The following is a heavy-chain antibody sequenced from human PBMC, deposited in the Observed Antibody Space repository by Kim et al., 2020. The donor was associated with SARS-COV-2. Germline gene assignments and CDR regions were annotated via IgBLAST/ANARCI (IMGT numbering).Heavy chain of an antibody. D-gene: IGHD5-12*01. J-gene: IGHJ4*02. V-gene: IGHV4-34*01. CDR3: ARGRTYVDIVVAFDY. Sequence: SLKSRVTISVDTSKNQFSLKLSSVTAADTAVYYCARGRTYVDIVVAFDYWGQGTLVTVSS.